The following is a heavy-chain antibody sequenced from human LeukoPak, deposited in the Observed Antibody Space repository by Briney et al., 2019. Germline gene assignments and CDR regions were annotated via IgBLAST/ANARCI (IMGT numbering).Heavy chain of an antibody. V-gene: IGHV1-8*03. D-gene: IGHD3-16*01. J-gene: IGHJ2*01. CDR2: MNPNSGNT. CDR3: ARHPLPGWARGDENWYFDL. Sequence: GASVKVSCKASGYTFTRFDINWVRQATGQGLEWMGWMNPNSGNTGYAQKFQGRVTITRNTSITTAYMELSGLRSEDTAVYYCARHPLPGWARGDENWYFDLWGRGTLVTVSS. CDR1: GYTFTRFD.